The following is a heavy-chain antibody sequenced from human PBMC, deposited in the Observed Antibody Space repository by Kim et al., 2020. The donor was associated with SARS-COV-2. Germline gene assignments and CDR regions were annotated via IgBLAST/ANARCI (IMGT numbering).Heavy chain of an antibody. Sequence: GRSLRLSCAASGFTFSSNWMSWVRQAPGKGLEVVANIKQDGSEKNYVDSVKGRFTISRDNTKTSLYLEMNSLRIEDTAVYFCARGRWAMDFWGQGTTVTV. CDR3: ARGRWAMDF. CDR1: GFTFSSNW. V-gene: IGHV3-7*01. J-gene: IGHJ6*02. D-gene: IGHD6-13*01. CDR2: IKQDGSEK.